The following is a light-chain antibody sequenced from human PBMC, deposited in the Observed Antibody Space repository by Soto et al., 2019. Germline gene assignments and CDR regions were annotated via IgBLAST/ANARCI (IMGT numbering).Light chain of an antibody. V-gene: IGKV1-27*01. CDR2: AAS. J-gene: IGKJ3*01. CDR3: QKYNSAPPFT. Sequence: DIQMTQSPSSLSASVGDRVTVTCRASQGISNYLAWYQQKPGKVPKLLIYAASTLQSGVPSRFSGSGSGTDFTLTLSSLQPEDVATYYCQKYNSAPPFTFGPGTKVDIK. CDR1: QGISNY.